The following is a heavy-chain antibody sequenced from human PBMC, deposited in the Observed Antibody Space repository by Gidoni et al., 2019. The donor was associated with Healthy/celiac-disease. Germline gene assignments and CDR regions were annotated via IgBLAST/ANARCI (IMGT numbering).Heavy chain of an antibody. CDR2: INPNSGGT. D-gene: IGHD2-15*01. J-gene: IGHJ5*02. CDR3: ARAEYCSGGSCYSGWFDP. CDR1: GYTFTGYY. V-gene: IGHV1-2*02. Sequence: QVQLVQSGAEVKKPGASVKVSCKASGYTFTGYYTHWVRQAPGQGLEWMGWINPNSGGTNYAQKFQGRVTMTRDTSISTAYMELSRLRSDDTAVYYCARAEYCSGGSCYSGWFDPWGQGTLVTVSS.